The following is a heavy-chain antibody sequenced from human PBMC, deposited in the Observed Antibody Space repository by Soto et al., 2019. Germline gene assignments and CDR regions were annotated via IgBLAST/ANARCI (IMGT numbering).Heavy chain of an antibody. CDR1: GFTFSGYG. CDR3: ATDGGSGCGSLGDY. Sequence: QVQLVESGGGVVQPGRSLRLSCAASGFTFSGYGMHWVRQAPGKGLEWVAVISWDGSSKYYADSVKGRFTISRDNSKNTLFLQMISLRAEDAAVYYCATDGGSGCGSLGDYWGQGTLVTVSS. V-gene: IGHV3-30*03. CDR2: ISWDGSSK. J-gene: IGHJ4*02. D-gene: IGHD2-15*01.